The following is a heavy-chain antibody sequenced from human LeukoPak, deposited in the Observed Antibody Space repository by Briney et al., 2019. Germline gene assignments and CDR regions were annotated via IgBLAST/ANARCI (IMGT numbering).Heavy chain of an antibody. CDR3: ANPPTVTSFHY. V-gene: IGHV3-48*01. J-gene: IGHJ4*02. CDR1: GFTFSTYN. Sequence: GGSLRLSCSTSGFTFSTYNMNWVRQAPGKGLEWVSYISTSGNTIYYADSVKGRFTISRDNAKNTLYLQMNSLRAEDTAIYYCANPPTVTSFHYWGQGTLVTVSS. D-gene: IGHD4-11*01. CDR2: ISTSGNTI.